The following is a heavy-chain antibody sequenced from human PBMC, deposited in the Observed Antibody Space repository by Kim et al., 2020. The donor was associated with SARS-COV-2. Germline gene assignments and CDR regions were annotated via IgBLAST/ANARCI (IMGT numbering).Heavy chain of an antibody. V-gene: IGHV3-74*01. Sequence: GGSLRLSCAASGFTFNTYWMHWVRQAPGKGLVWVSRIKSDGSFTSYADSVKGRFTISRDNAENMLYLQMDSLSAEDTAVYYCARDFNQRTYLIDYWGQGTLVTVSS. J-gene: IGHJ4*02. CDR3: ARDFNQRTYLIDY. CDR2: IKSDGSFT. CDR1: GFTFNTYW.